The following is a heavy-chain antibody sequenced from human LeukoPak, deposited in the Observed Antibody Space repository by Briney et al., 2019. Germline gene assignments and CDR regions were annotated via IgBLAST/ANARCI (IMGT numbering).Heavy chain of an antibody. CDR3: AKNSFYDFWSGYHFDY. V-gene: IGHV3-23*01. CDR2: ISGSGGST. Sequence: GGSLRLSCAASGFTFSSYAMSWDRQAPGKGLEWVSAISGSGGSTYYADAVKGRFTISRDNSKNTLYLQMNSLRAEDTAVYYCAKNSFYDFWSGYHFDYWGQGTLVTVSS. D-gene: IGHD3-3*01. CDR1: GFTFSSYA. J-gene: IGHJ4*02.